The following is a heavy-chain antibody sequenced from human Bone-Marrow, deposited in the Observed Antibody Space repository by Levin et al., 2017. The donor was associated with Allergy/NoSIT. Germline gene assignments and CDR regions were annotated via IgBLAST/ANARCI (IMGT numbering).Heavy chain of an antibody. Sequence: PGGSLRLSCAASGFTLDSYWMHWVRQAPGKGLVWVSRIYGSNTNYADSVKGRFTISRDNAKNTLYLQMNSLRVEDTAVYYCTRGSSGYGNFDYWGQGTLVTVSS. J-gene: IGHJ4*02. V-gene: IGHV3-74*01. CDR2: IYGSNT. CDR3: TRGSSGYGNFDY. CDR1: GFTLDSYW. D-gene: IGHD5-12*01.